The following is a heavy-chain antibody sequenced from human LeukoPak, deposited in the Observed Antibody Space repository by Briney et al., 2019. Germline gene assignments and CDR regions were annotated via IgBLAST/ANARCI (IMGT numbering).Heavy chain of an antibody. V-gene: IGHV3-30-3*01. CDR2: ISYDGSNK. CDR1: GFTFSSYA. D-gene: IGHD5-12*01. Sequence: GGSLRLSCAASGFTFSSYAMHWVRQAPGKGLEWVAVISYDGSNKYYADSVKGRFTISRDNSKNTLYLQMNSLRAEDTAVYYCARGYDNSGYDGYYFDYWGQGTLVTVSS. CDR3: ARGYDNSGYDGYYFDY. J-gene: IGHJ4*02.